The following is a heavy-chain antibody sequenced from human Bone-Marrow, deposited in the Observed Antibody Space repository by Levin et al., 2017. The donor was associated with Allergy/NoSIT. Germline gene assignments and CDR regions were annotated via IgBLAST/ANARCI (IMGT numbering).Heavy chain of an antibody. CDR2: ISGSGGST. J-gene: IGHJ4*02. V-gene: IGHV3-23*01. Sequence: GGSLRLSCAASGFTFSTYAMTWVRQAPGKGLEWVSGISGSGGSTNYADSVKGRFTISRDNSKNTLYLQMHSLRADDTAVYYCTKSALGSWTRPNPDIYFDYWGQGTLVSVSS. D-gene: IGHD3-9*01. CDR3: TKSALGSWTRPNPDIYFDY. CDR1: GFTFSTYA.